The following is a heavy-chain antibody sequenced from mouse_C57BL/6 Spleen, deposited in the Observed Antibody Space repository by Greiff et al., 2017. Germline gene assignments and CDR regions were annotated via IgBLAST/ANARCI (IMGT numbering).Heavy chain of an antibody. D-gene: IGHD1-1*01. Sequence: QLQQPGAELVKPGASVKLSCKASGYTFTSYWMQWVKQRPGQGLEWIGEIDPSDSYTHYNQKFKGKATLTVDTSASTAYMQRSSLTAEDSAVYYWARRDYGSSSTWYFDVWGTGTTVTVAS. V-gene: IGHV1-50*01. CDR3: ARRDYGSSSTWYFDV. CDR2: IDPSDSYT. CDR1: GYTFTSYW. J-gene: IGHJ1*03.